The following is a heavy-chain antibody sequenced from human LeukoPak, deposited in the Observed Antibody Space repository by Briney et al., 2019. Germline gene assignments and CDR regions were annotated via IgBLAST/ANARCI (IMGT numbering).Heavy chain of an antibody. CDR1: GFTFSNAR. CDR2: ITNKAGAGTT. D-gene: IGHD3-10*01. V-gene: IGHV3-15*01. CDR3: NTRVPPSVRGLFISKDDAFDT. J-gene: IGHJ3*02. Sequence: PGASLRPSCAASGFTFSNARMSWVRQAPGKGHKRVGRITNKAGAGTTDYASPVKCRFTISSADSTNTLHLQMTPLKTEDTYAYYCNTRVPPSVRGLFISKDDAFDTWGQGTMVTVSS.